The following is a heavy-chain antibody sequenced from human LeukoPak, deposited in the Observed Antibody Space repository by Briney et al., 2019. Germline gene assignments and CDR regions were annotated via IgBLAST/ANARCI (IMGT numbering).Heavy chain of an antibody. J-gene: IGHJ4*02. D-gene: IGHD3-16*01. CDR1: GFTFSSYA. CDR3: ARRKFGGVMDY. CDR2: ISYDGSNK. V-gene: IGHV3-30-3*01. Sequence: PGRSLRLSCAASGFTFSSYAMHWVRQAPGKGLEWVAVISYDGSNKYYADSVKGRFTISRDNSKNTLYLQMNSLRAEDTAVYYCARRKFGGVMDYWGQGTLVTVSS.